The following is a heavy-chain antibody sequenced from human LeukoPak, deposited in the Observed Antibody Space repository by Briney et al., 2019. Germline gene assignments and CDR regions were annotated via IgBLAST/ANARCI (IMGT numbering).Heavy chain of an antibody. CDR1: GDSISSYY. CDR3: AREANPGYSYGPNWFDP. V-gene: IGHV4-59*12. CDR2: IYYSGST. D-gene: IGHD5-18*01. Sequence: PSETLSLTCTVSGDSISSYYWSWIRQPPGKGLEWIGSIYYSGSTYYNPSLKSRVTISVDTSKNQFSLKLSSVTAADTAVYYCAREANPGYSYGPNWFDPWGQGTLVTVSS. J-gene: IGHJ5*02.